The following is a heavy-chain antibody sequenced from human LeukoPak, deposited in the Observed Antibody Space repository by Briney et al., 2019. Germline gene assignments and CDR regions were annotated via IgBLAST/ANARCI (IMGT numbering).Heavy chain of an antibody. Sequence: KASETLSLTCTVSGGSISSYYWSWIRQPPGKGLEWIGYIYYSGSTNYNPSLKSRVTISVDTSKNQFSLKLSSVTAADTAVYYCARHRKYSSSSSFDYWGQGTLVTVSS. J-gene: IGHJ4*02. CDR3: ARHRKYSSSSSFDY. CDR2: IYYSGST. D-gene: IGHD6-6*01. CDR1: GGSISSYY. V-gene: IGHV4-59*08.